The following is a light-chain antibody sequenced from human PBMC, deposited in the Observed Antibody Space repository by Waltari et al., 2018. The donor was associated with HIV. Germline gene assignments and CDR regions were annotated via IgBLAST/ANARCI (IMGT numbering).Light chain of an antibody. CDR3: QQYGSSPGT. CDR1: QSVDSSY. J-gene: IGKJ1*01. Sequence: EIVLTQSPGTLSLSPGERATLSCRASQSVDSSYLAWYQQKSGQAPSLLIYGASNRATGIPDRFSGSGSGTDFTLTISRLEPGDFAVYYCQQYGSSPGTFGQGTTVEIK. V-gene: IGKV3-20*01. CDR2: GAS.